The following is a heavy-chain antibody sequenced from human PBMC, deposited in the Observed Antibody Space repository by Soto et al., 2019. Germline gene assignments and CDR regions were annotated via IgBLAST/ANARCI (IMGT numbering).Heavy chain of an antibody. J-gene: IGHJ4*02. CDR1: GYTFTNYY. D-gene: IGHD2-2*01. CDR3: ARSSGEAAAAMSFDY. V-gene: IGHV1-46*01. Sequence: GASVKVSCKASGYTFTNYYLHWVRQAPGQGLEWVAMINPGGGSTRYAQKFQGWVTMTRDTSISTAYMELSRLRSDDTAVYYCARSSGEAAAAMSFDYWGQGTLVTVPS. CDR2: INPGGGST.